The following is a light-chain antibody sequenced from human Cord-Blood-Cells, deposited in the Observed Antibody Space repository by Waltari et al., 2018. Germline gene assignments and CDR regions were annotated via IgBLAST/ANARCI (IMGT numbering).Light chain of an antibody. J-gene: IGLJ3*02. CDR1: SSEVGGYTY. V-gene: IGLV2-11*01. CDR2: EVS. Sequence: QSALTQPRSVSGSPGQSVTISCTGTSSEVGGYTYVSWYQRHPGKAPKLMIYEVSQRPSGVPDRFSGSKSGNTASLTISGLQADDEADYYCCSYAGSYTWVFGGGTKLTVL. CDR3: CSYAGSYTWV.